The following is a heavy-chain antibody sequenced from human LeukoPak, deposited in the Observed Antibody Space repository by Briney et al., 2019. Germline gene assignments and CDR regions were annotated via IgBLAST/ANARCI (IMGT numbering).Heavy chain of an antibody. J-gene: IGHJ4*02. CDR3: AREAALYSYDFWSGYSQCDY. D-gene: IGHD3-3*01. CDR1: GFTFSSYW. CDR2: INSDGSST. V-gene: IGHV3-74*01. Sequence: GGSLRLSCAASGFTFSSYWMHWVRQAPGKGLVWVSRINSDGSSTSYADSVKGRFTISRDNAKNTLYLQMNSLRAEDTAVYYCAREAALYSYDFWSGYSQCDYWGQGTLVTVSS.